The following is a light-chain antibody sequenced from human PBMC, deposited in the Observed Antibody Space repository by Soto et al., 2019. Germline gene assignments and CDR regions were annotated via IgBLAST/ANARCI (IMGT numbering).Light chain of an antibody. Sequence: QSALTQPPSVSGAPGQRVTISCTGSSSNIRAGYDVRWYKQLPGTAPKLLIYGNNIRPSGVPDRFSGSKSGTSASLAITGLQAEDEADYYCQSYDSSLSGPYVFGTGTKVTVL. CDR2: GNN. J-gene: IGLJ1*01. V-gene: IGLV1-40*01. CDR1: SSNIRAGYD. CDR3: QSYDSSLSGPYV.